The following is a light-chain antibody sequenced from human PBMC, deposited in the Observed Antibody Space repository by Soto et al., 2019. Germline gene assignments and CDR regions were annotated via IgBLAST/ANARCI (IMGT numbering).Light chain of an antibody. Sequence: AIQMTQSPSSLSASVGDRVTISCRASQGIRNDLGWYQQKSGKAPKLLIYAASSLQSGVPSRFSGSGSGTDFTLTISSLQPEDFATYYCLQDYNYPRTFGQGTKVEIK. CDR3: LQDYNYPRT. V-gene: IGKV1-6*01. CDR1: QGIRND. J-gene: IGKJ1*01. CDR2: AAS.